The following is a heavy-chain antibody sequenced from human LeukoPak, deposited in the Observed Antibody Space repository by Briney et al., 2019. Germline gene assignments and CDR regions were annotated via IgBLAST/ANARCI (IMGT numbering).Heavy chain of an antibody. CDR3: ARLWFGEFLDY. V-gene: IGHV4-39*01. CDR2: IYYSGST. J-gene: IGHJ4*02. D-gene: IGHD3-10*01. Sequence: SETLSLTCTVSGASIRGSSYYWGWIRQPPGKGLEWIGSIYYSGSTYYNPSLKSRVSISVETSKNQFSLKVRSVTAADTAVYYCARLWFGEFLDYWGQGTLVTVSS. CDR1: GASIRGSSYY.